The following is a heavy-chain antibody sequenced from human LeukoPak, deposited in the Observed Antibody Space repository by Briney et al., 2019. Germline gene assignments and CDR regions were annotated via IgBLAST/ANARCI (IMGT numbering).Heavy chain of an antibody. V-gene: IGHV3-23*01. D-gene: IGHD5-18*01. CDR1: GFTLTNHG. Sequence: GGSLRLSCAVSGFTLTNHGVSWVRQAPGKGLEWVSIITGTGGRYYGDSVKGRFILSRDNSKNTLSLQVSSLRTEDTAVYYCAKDRYSYAFEYSDSWGQGTLVTVSS. CDR2: ITGTGGR. J-gene: IGHJ4*02. CDR3: AKDRYSYAFEYSDS.